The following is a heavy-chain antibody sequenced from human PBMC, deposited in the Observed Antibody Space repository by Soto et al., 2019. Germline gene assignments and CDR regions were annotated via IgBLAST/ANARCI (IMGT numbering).Heavy chain of an antibody. CDR3: AREGNEYSSSAGVRFGYFDL. D-gene: IGHD6-6*01. CDR1: GYTFTSYA. Sequence: QVQLVQSGAEVKKPGASVKVSCKASGYTFTSYAMHWVRQAPGQRLEWMGWINAGNGNTKYSQKFQGRVTITRDTSASTAYMELSSLRSEDTAVYYCAREGNEYSSSAGVRFGYFDLWGRGTLVTVSS. J-gene: IGHJ2*01. V-gene: IGHV1-3*01. CDR2: INAGNGNT.